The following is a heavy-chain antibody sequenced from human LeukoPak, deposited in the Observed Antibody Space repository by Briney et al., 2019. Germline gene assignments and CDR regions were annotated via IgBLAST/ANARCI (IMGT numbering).Heavy chain of an antibody. V-gene: IGHV3-23*01. Sequence: PGGSLRLSCATSGFTFSSYAMSWVRQAPGKGLEWVSAISGSGGSTYYADSVKGRFTISRDNSKNTLYLQMNSLRAEDTAVYYCAKDPSPDPQISGHWGQGTLVTVSS. J-gene: IGHJ4*02. CDR3: AKDPSPDPQISGH. CDR1: GFTFSSYA. D-gene: IGHD3-10*01. CDR2: ISGSGGST.